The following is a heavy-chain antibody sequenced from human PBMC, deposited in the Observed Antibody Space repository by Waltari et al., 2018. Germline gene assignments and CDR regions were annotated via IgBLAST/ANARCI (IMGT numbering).Heavy chain of an antibody. V-gene: IGHV3-23*04. CDR2: GGAFSCSQ. J-gene: IGHJ4*02. CDR1: GSASFTRT. D-gene: IGHD4-17*01. CDR3: ARDLHGDYYYFDY. Sequence: EVQLVESGGVWVQPGVCLNLSCPGSGSASFTRTINWVLQAPGNGLVLVSGGGAFSCSQYYADSVKGRFTISRDNSKNTLYLQMNGLRADATAVYYCARDLHGDYYYFDYWGQGTLVTGSS.